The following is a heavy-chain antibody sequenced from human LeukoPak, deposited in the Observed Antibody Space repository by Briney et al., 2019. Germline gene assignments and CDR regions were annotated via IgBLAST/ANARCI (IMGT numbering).Heavy chain of an antibody. V-gene: IGHV3-30*18. Sequence: GRSLRLSCAASGFTFSNYGMHWVRQAPGKGLEWVAVISFDGTNKYYVDSVKGRFTISRDNSNNTLYLQMNSLRAEDTAVYYCVKDRSSTWSFDYWGQGTLVIVSS. CDR3: VKDRSSTWSFDY. CDR2: ISFDGTNK. CDR1: GFTFSNYG. J-gene: IGHJ4*02. D-gene: IGHD6-13*01.